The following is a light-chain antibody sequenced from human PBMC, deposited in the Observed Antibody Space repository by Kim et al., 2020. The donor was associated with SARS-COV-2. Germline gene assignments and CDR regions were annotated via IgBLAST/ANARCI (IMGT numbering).Light chain of an antibody. J-gene: IGLJ2*01. Sequence: ALAQTVRITWQGDSLRSYYASWYQQKPGQATVLVIYGKNNRPSSIPARFSGSSSGNTASLTITGAHAEDEDDYYCNSRDRSGNHLVFGGGTQVTVL. V-gene: IGLV3-19*01. CDR3: NSRDRSGNHLV. CDR1: SLRSYY. CDR2: GKN.